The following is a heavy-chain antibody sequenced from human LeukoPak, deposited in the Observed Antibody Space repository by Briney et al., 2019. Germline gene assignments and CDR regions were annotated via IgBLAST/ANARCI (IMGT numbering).Heavy chain of an antibody. Sequence: GESLKISCKGSGYSFTSYWIGWVRQMPGKGLEWMGIIYPGDSDTRYSPSFQGQVTISADKSISTAYLQWSSLNASDTAMYYCARHDGYGDYEEVSFDYWGQGTLVTVSS. CDR2: IYPGDSDT. V-gene: IGHV5-51*01. D-gene: IGHD4-17*01. CDR3: ARHDGYGDYEEVSFDY. J-gene: IGHJ4*02. CDR1: GYSFTSYW.